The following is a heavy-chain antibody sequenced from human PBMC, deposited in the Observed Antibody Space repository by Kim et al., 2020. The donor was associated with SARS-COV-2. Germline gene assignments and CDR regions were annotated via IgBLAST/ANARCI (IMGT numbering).Heavy chain of an antibody. Sequence: GGSLRLSCAASGFTFSSYEMNWVRQAPGKGLEWVSYISSSGSTIYYADSVKGRFTISRDNAKNSLYLQMNSLRAEDTAVYYCARVVAVEQADYWGQGTLVTVSS. CDR3: ARVVAVEQADY. CDR1: GFTFSSYE. CDR2: ISSSGSTI. J-gene: IGHJ4*02. V-gene: IGHV3-48*03. D-gene: IGHD6-19*01.